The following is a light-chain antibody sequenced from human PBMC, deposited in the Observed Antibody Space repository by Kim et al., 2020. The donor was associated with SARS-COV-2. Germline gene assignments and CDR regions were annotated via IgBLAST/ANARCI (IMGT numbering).Light chain of an antibody. CDR2: DAS. CDR3: QQRSNWPT. CDR1: QSVSSY. Sequence: SLSPGERATLSCRASQSVSSYLAWYQQKPGQAPRLLIYDASNRATGIPARFSGSGSGTEFTLTISSLEPEDFAVYYCQQRSNWPTFGGGTKVDIK. J-gene: IGKJ4*01. V-gene: IGKV3-11*01.